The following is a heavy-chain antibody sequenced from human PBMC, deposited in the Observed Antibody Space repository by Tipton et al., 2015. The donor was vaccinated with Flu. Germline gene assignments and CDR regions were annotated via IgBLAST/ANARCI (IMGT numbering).Heavy chain of an antibody. D-gene: IGHD3-10*01. CDR1: RFTFSSYA. V-gene: IGHV3-23*01. CDR2: ISGSGGST. J-gene: IGHJ4*02. CDR3: AKGGLGFGEGRCYFDS. Sequence: SLRLSCAASRFTFSSYAMSWVRQAPGKGLEWVSAISGSGGSTYYADSVQGRFTISRDNSKNTLYLQMNSLRAEDTAVYYCAKGGLGFGEGRCYFDSWGQGTLVPVSS.